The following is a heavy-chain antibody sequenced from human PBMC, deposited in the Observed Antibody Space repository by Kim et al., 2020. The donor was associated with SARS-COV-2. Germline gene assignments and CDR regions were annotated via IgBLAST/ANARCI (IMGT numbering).Heavy chain of an antibody. CDR2: TFGSGSGT. D-gene: IGHD2-2*01. CDR3: ARHFHITRVTFYWYFDL. CDR1: RFTFSHFA. V-gene: IGHV3-23*01. Sequence: GGSLRLSCAASRFTFSHFAMSWVRQAPGKGLEWVSGTFGSGSGTYYADSVRGRFTISRDNSRNTLYLEMNKLRVEDTAVYFCARHFHITRVTFYWYFDLWGRGTLVTVSS. J-gene: IGHJ2*01.